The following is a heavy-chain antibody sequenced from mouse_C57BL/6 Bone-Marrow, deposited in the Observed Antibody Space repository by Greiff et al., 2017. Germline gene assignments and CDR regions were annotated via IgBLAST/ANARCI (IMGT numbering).Heavy chain of an antibody. CDR2: LSSGGSYT. CDR1: GFTFSSYG. V-gene: IGHV5-6*02. CDR3: ARAYYSKDY. D-gene: IGHD2-5*01. Sequence: VKLVESGGDLVKPGGSLKLSCAASGFTFSSYGMSWVRQTPDKRLEWVATLSSGGSYTYYPDSVKGRFTISRDNAKNTLYLQMSSLKSEDTAMYDCARAYYSKDYWGQGTTLTVSS. J-gene: IGHJ2*01.